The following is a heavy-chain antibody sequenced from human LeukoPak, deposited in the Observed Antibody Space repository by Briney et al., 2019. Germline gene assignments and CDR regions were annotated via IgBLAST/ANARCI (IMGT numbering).Heavy chain of an antibody. D-gene: IGHD2-2*01. Sequence: ASVKVSCKASGGTFSSYAISWVRQAPGQGLEWMGMIIPIFGIANYAQKFQGRVTITADKSTSTAYMELSSLRSEDTAVYYCARDLETHCSSTSCYSLYFDYWGQGTLVTVSS. V-gene: IGHV1-69*04. CDR2: IIPIFGIA. CDR1: GGTFSSYA. J-gene: IGHJ4*02. CDR3: ARDLETHCSSTSCYSLYFDY.